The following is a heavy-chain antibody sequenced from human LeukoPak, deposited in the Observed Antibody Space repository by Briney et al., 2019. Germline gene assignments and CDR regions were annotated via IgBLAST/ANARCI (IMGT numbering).Heavy chain of an antibody. CDR3: TTDTWYSAGH. CDR1: GFIFSGSW. Sequence: GSLRLSCTASGFIFSGSWMAWIRQAPGKGLEWVAIIKKDGSEKYYVDSMKGRFTISRDNAKNSLFLQMNSLRAEDTAIYYCTTDTWYSAGHWGQGTLVTVSS. V-gene: IGHV3-7*03. CDR2: IKKDGSEK. D-gene: IGHD2-15*01. J-gene: IGHJ4*02.